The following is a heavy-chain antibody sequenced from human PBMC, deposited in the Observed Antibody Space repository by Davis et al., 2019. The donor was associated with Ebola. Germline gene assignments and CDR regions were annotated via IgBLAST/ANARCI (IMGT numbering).Heavy chain of an antibody. D-gene: IGHD5-12*01. V-gene: IGHV1-8*01. CDR2: MNPNSANT. CDR3: ARGRKVAKMGTWFDP. CDR1: GYTFTNYD. J-gene: IGHJ5*02. Sequence: AASVQVSCKASGYTFTNYDVHWVRQGTGQGLEWIGWMNPNSANTGYGQKSQGRVTMTRNTSISTAYMELSSLTSEDTAVYYCARGRKVAKMGTWFDPWGQGTLVTVSS.